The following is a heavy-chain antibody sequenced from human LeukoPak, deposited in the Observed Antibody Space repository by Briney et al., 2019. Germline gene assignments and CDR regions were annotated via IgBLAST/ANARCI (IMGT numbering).Heavy chain of an antibody. D-gene: IGHD2-15*01. CDR3: ACTLGYCSGGSCYRTHDAFDI. CDR1: GGAFSGYY. V-gene: IGHV4-34*01. Sequence: SETLSLTCAVYGGAFSGYYWSWIRQPPGKGLEWIGEIDHSGSTNYNPSLKSRVTISADTSKNQFSPKLSSVTAADTAVYYCACTLGYCSGGSCYRTHDAFDIWGQGTMVTVSS. CDR2: IDHSGST. J-gene: IGHJ3*02.